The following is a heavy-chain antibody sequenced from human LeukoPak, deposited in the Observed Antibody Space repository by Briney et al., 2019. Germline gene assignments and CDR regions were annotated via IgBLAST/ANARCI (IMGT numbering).Heavy chain of an antibody. V-gene: IGHV4-59*01. CDR1: GGSISSYY. CDR2: IYYSGST. J-gene: IGHJ4*02. CDR3: AREYGVAAAGTFIDY. D-gene: IGHD6-13*01. Sequence: SETLSLTCTVSGGSISSYYWSWIRQPLGKGLEWIGYIYYSGSTNYNPSLKSRVTISVDTSKNQFSLKLSSVTAADTAVYYCAREYGVAAAGTFIDYWGQGTLVTVSS.